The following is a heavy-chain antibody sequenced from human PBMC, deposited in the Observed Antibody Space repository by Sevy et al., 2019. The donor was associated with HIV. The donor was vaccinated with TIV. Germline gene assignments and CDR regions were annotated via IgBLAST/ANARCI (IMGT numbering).Heavy chain of an antibody. CDR2: ISWNSGNI. Sequence: GGSLRLSCAASGFKFNDFAMHWVRQAPGKGLEWVSGISWNSGNIDYEDSVKGRFTISRDNAKKSLFLQMNSLRTEDMALYYCAKGLGLYYYYAMDVWGQGTTVTVSS. CDR1: GFKFNDFA. J-gene: IGHJ6*02. CDR3: AKGLGLYYYYAMDV. V-gene: IGHV3-9*03.